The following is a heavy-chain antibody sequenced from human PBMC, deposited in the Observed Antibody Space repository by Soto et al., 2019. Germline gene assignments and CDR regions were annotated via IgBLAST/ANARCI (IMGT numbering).Heavy chain of an antibody. Sequence: GGSLRLSCAASGFTFSSFAMILVRQAPGKGLEWVSTISGGSSRTYYADSVKGRFTISRDNSKNTLYLQMNSLRAEDTAVYYCAKAVSVYYYGSGPEERWFDPWGQGTLVTVSS. V-gene: IGHV3-23*01. CDR3: AKAVSVYYYGSGPEERWFDP. J-gene: IGHJ5*02. D-gene: IGHD3-10*01. CDR2: ISGGSSRT. CDR1: GFTFSSFA.